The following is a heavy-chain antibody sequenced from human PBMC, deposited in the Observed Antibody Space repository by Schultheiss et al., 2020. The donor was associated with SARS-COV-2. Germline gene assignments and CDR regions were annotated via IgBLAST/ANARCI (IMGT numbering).Heavy chain of an antibody. CDR3: AREGGYCSSTSCYLDNGMDV. V-gene: IGHV3-33*08. Sequence: GGSLRLSCAASGFTFSTYGMHWVRQAPGKGLDWVAVIWYDGSNKYYADSVKGRFTISRDNSKNTLYLQMNSLRAEDTAVYYCAREGGYCSSTSCYLDNGMDVWGQGTTVTVSS. D-gene: IGHD2-2*01. J-gene: IGHJ6*02. CDR2: IWYDGSNK. CDR1: GFTFSTYG.